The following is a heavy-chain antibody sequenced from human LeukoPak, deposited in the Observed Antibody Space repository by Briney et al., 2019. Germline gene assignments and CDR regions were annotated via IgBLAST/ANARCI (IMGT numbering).Heavy chain of an antibody. CDR1: GGSISSYY. CDR3: ARGPGGDILTGYYRAIDY. D-gene: IGHD3-9*01. CDR2: IYYSGSN. J-gene: IGHJ4*02. Sequence: SETLSLTCTVSGGSISSYYWSWIRQPPGKGLEWIGYIYYSGSNNYNPSLKSRVTISVDTSKNQFSLKLSCVTAADTAVYYCARGPGGDILTGYYRAIDYWGQGTLVTVSS. V-gene: IGHV4-59*01.